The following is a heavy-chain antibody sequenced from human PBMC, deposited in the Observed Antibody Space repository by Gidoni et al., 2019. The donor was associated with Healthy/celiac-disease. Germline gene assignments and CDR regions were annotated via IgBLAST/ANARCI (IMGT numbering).Heavy chain of an antibody. CDR2: ISGSGGST. Sequence: EVRLLESGGGLVQPGGSLRLSCAAPGFTFSSEAMSWVRQAPGKGLGWVSAISGSGGSTYYADSVKGRFTISRDNSKNTLYLQMNSLRAEDTAVYYCAKDRTTVTTWYFDLWGRGTLVTVSS. CDR3: AKDRTTVTTWYFDL. V-gene: IGHV3-23*01. J-gene: IGHJ2*01. D-gene: IGHD4-17*01. CDR1: GFTFSSEA.